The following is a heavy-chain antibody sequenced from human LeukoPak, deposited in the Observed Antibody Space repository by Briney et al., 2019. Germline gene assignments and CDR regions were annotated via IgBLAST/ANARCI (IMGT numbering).Heavy chain of an antibody. CDR1: GGSFSGYY. CDR3: ARGMYSSGWPIDY. D-gene: IGHD6-19*01. J-gene: IGHJ4*02. Sequence: SETLSLTCAVYGGSFSGYYWSWIRQPPGKGLEWIGEISHSGSTNYNPSLKGRVTISVDTSKNQFSLKLSSVTAADTAVYYCARGMYSSGWPIDYWGQGTLVTVSS. CDR2: ISHSGST. V-gene: IGHV4-34*01.